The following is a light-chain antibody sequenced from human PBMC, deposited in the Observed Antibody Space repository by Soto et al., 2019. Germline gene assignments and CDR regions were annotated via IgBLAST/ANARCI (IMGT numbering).Light chain of an antibody. CDR3: QQYNNWSPIT. J-gene: IGKJ3*01. CDR2: GAS. Sequence: EIVMTQSPATLSVTTGERATLSCTASQSVSSNLAWYQQKPGQAPRLLIYGASTRATGIPARFSGSGPGTEFTLTISSLQSEDFAVYYCQQYNNWSPITFGPGTKVDIK. CDR1: QSVSSN. V-gene: IGKV3-15*01.